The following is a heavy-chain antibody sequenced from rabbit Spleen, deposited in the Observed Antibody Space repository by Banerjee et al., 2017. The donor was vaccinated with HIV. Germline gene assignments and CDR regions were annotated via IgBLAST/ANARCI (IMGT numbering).Heavy chain of an antibody. Sequence: QEQLEESGGDLVKPGASLTLTCKASGIDFSSDYYICWVRQAPGKGLEWIACIYTSSGSTWYANWAKGRFTISKTSSTTVTLQMTSLTAADTATYFCARYGGENVWDLWGQGTLVTVS. CDR3: ARYGGENVWDL. CDR2: IYTSSGST. J-gene: IGHJ4*01. CDR1: GIDFSSDYY. V-gene: IGHV1S45*01. D-gene: IGHD2-1*01.